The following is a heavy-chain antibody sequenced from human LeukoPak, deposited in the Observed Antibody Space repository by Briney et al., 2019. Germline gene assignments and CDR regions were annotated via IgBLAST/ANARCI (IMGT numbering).Heavy chain of an antibody. J-gene: IGHJ4*02. CDR2: ISSSSSYI. CDR3: ARERGDGYNPVDY. V-gene: IGHV3-21*01. CDR1: GFTFSSYS. D-gene: IGHD5-24*01. Sequence: GGSLRLSCAASGFTFSSYSMNWVRLAPGKGLEWVSSISSSSSYIYYADSVKGRFTISRDNAKNSLYLQMNSLRAEDTAVYYCARERGDGYNPVDYWGQGTLVTVSS.